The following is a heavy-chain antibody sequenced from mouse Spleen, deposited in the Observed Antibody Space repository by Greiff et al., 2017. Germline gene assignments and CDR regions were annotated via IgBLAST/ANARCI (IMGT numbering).Heavy chain of an antibody. V-gene: IGHV5-9-1*01. CDR3: ARPDGNYAMDY. J-gene: IGHJ4*01. Sequence: EVKLVESGGGLVKPGGSLKLSCAASGFTFSSYAMSWVRQTPEKRLEWVATISSGGSYTYYPDSVKGRFTISRDNAKNTLYLQMSSLRSEDTAMYYCARPDGNYAMDYWGQGTSVTVSS. CDR1: GFTFSSYA. D-gene: IGHD2-1*01. CDR2: ISSGGSYT.